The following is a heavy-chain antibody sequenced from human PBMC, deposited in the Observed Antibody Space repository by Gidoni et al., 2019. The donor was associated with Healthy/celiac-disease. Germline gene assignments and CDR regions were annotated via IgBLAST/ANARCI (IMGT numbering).Heavy chain of an antibody. V-gene: IGHV3-66*01. CDR1: GFTASSDY. J-gene: IGHJ3*02. CDR2: IYSGCST. D-gene: IGHD3-10*02. Sequence: EVHLVESGGGLVQPGGSQRLSCAASGFTASSDYMNCVRQAPGQGLEWVSVIYSGCSTYYADSVKGRFTISRDNSKNTLYLQMNSLRAEDTAVYYCARDSPPMWGKDAFDIWGQGTMVTVSS. CDR3: ARDSPPMWGKDAFDI.